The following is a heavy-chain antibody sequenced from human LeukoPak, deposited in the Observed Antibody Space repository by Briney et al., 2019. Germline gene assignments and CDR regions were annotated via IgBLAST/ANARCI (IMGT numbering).Heavy chain of an antibody. CDR2: IKSKTDGGTT. CDR3: ILASAGPAY. CDR1: GFTFSSYA. J-gene: IGHJ4*02. V-gene: IGHV3-15*01. Sequence: GGSLRLSCAASGFTFSSYAMSWVRQAPGKGLEWVGRIKSKTDGGTTGYAEPVKGRFTVSRDDSKNTLYLQMNTLKTEDTAVYYCILASAGPAYWGQGTLVTVSS. D-gene: IGHD6-13*01.